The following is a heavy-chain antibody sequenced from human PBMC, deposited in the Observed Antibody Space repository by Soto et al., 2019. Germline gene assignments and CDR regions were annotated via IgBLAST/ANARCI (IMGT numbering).Heavy chain of an antibody. CDR3: PRPEAPRPHYFGIDV. CDR2: IDPSDSYT. V-gene: IGHV5-10-1*01. CDR1: GYRFNNYW. Sequence: GESLKISCKGSGYRFNNYWITWVRQMPGKGLEWLARIDPSDSYTNYSPSFEGRVTVSVDKSTSTAYLQWSSLQASDTATYYCPRPEAPRPHYFGIDVWGQGTPVTVSS. J-gene: IGHJ6*02.